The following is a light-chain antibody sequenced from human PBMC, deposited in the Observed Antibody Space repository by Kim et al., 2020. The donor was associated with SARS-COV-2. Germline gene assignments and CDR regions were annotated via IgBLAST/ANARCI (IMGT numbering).Light chain of an antibody. CDR3: QQYYSYPMYT. J-gene: IGKJ2*01. V-gene: IGKV1-8*01. CDR1: QGISSY. CDR2: AAS. Sequence: ASTGDRVTITCRASQGISSYLAWYQQKPGKAPKLLIYAASTLQSGVPSMFSGSGSGTDFTLTISCLQSEDFATYYCQQYYSYPMYTFGQGTKLEI.